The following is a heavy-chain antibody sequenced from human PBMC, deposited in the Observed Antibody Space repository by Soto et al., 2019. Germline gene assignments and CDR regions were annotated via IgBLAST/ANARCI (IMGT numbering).Heavy chain of an antibody. CDR3: AVADEGRPFDY. CDR2: INHSGGT. CDR1: GASFSGYY. J-gene: IGHJ4*02. Sequence: QVQLQQWGAGLLKPSETLSLTCAVYGASFSGYYWSWIRQPPGKGLEWIGEINHSGGTNYNPSLKSRVTISVDTSKNQFSLKLSSVTAADTAVYYCAVADEGRPFDYWGQGTMVTVSS. V-gene: IGHV4-34*01.